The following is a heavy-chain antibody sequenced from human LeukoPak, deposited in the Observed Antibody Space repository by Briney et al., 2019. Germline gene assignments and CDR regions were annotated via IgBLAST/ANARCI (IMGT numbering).Heavy chain of an antibody. CDR1: GGSISSYY. V-gene: IGHV4-59*01. CDR3: ARESKTYDGDRYYHDY. J-gene: IGHJ4*02. D-gene: IGHD3-22*01. CDR2: IYYSGST. Sequence: PSETLSLTCTVSGGSISSYYWSWIRQSPGEGLERIGYIYYSGSTNYNPSLKSRVTISVDTYKNQFSLKLSSVTAADTAVYYCARESKTYDGDRYYHDYWGEGTLVTVSS.